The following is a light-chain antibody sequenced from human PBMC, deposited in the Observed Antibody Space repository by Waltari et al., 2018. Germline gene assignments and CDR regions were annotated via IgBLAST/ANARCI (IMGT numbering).Light chain of an antibody. CDR3: CSYAGSDTPYV. CDR1: SRHGCGHNF. V-gene: IGLV2-8*01. J-gene: IGLJ1*01. CDR2: EVT. Sequence: HSALTHPPSAPGSHGPSVTLPCPGPSRHGCGHNFLSWYQPHPGKAPKVIIYEVTKRPSGVPDRFSGSKSGNTASLTVSGLQTEDEAEYYCCSYAGSDTPYVFGTGTTVTVL.